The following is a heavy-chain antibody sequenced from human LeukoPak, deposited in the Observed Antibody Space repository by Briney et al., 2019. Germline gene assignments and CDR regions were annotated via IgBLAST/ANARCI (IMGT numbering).Heavy chain of an antibody. CDR1: GTTVSIDY. D-gene: IGHD4-17*01. V-gene: IGHV4-59*02. CDR3: ARENGDYALDY. Sequence: KTSETLSLTRTVSGTTVSIDYWSWIRQPPGKGLEWVGSIHHSGSSKYNSSLNNRVTISLDKSKNQFSLSLTSVTVADTAVYYCARENGDYALDYWGQGTLVTVSS. J-gene: IGHJ4*02. CDR2: IHHSGSS.